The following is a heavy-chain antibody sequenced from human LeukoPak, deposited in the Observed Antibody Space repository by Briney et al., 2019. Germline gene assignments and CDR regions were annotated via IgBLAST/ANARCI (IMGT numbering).Heavy chain of an antibody. Sequence: GGSLRLSCAASGFTFSSYWMHWVRQAPGKGLVWVSRINSDGSSTSYADSVKGRFTISRDNAKNTLYLQMNSLRAEDTAVYYCARCWGSGIYLFDAFDIWGQGTMVTVSS. J-gene: IGHJ3*02. CDR3: ARCWGSGIYLFDAFDI. CDR1: GFTFSSYW. D-gene: IGHD1-26*01. CDR2: INSDGSST. V-gene: IGHV3-74*01.